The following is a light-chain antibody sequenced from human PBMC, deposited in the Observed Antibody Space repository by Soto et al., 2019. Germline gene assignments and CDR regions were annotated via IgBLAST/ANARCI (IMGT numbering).Light chain of an antibody. CDR3: QQYGSSSWT. CDR2: VTS. Sequence: EIVLTQSPGTLSLSPGERATLSCRASQSVSSSYLAWYQQKPGQAPRLLIYVTSSRATAIPDRFSGSGSGTEFTLTISRLEPEDFAVYYCQQYGSSSWTFGQGTKVEIK. V-gene: IGKV3-20*01. CDR1: QSVSSSY. J-gene: IGKJ1*01.